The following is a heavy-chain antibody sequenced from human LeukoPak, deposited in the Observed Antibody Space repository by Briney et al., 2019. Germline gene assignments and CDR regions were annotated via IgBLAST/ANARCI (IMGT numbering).Heavy chain of an antibody. Sequence: GASVKVSCKASGYTFTSYDINWVRQATGQGLKWMGWMNPNSGNTGYAQKFQGRVTITRNTSISTAYMELSSLRSEDTAVYYCASGLHVLAASYWGQGTLVTVSS. CDR1: GYTFTSYD. D-gene: IGHD2-15*01. J-gene: IGHJ4*02. V-gene: IGHV1-8*03. CDR3: ASGLHVLAASY. CDR2: MNPNSGNT.